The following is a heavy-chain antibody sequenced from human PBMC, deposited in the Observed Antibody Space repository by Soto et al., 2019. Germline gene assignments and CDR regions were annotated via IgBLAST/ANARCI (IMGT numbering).Heavy chain of an antibody. Sequence: SETLSLTCAVHNGSLNGYYWSWIRQPPGKGLEWIGYIYYSGSTYYNPSLKSRVTISVDTSKNQFSLKLSSVTAADTAVYYCARVARYYGSGSPVRDYWGQGTLVTVSS. CDR2: IYYSGST. V-gene: IGHV4-30-4*01. D-gene: IGHD3-10*01. CDR1: NGSLNGYY. CDR3: ARVARYYGSGSPVRDY. J-gene: IGHJ4*02.